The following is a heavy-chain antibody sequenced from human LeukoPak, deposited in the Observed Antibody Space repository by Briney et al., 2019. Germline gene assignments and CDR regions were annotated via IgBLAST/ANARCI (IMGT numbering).Heavy chain of an antibody. J-gene: IGHJ1*01. D-gene: IGHD4-11*01. CDR2: IHYSGST. V-gene: IGHV4-39*01. CDR1: GGSISSSRNY. Sequence: PSETLSLTCTVSGGSISSSRNYWGWIRQPPGKRLEWIGSIHYSGSTYYSPSLKSRVTISVDMSKNQFSLKLTSVTAADTAVYYCARQGSNWYFGYFQHWGQGTLVTVSS. CDR3: ARQGSNWYFGYFQH.